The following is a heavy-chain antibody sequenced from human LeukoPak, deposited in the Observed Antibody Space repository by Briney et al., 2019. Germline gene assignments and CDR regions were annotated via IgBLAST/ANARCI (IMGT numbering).Heavy chain of an antibody. CDR1: GFTFSGDA. Sequence: GGSLRLSCAASGFTFSGDAMNWVRQAPGKGLEWVSGISGSGGDTEYADSVKGRFTISRDNSDKTLYLQMNSLRAEDTAVYYCAKHQFWGGDYWGQGTLVTASS. D-gene: IGHD3-3*01. J-gene: IGHJ4*02. V-gene: IGHV3-23*01. CDR3: AKHQFWGGDY. CDR2: ISGSGGDT.